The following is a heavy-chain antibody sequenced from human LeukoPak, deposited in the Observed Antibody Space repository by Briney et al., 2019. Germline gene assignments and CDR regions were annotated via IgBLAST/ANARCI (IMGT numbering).Heavy chain of an antibody. CDR3: PRDRGYCSGGSCYPSDY. CDR1: RYTFTGYY. CDR2: INPNSGGT. V-gene: IGHV1-2*02. Sequence: ASVKVFCKASRYTFTGYYMHWVRQAPGQGLEWMGWINPNSGGTNYAQKFQGRVTMTRDTSISTAYMELSRLRSDDTAVYYCPRDRGYCSGGSCYPSDYWGQGTLVTVSS. J-gene: IGHJ4*02. D-gene: IGHD2-15*01.